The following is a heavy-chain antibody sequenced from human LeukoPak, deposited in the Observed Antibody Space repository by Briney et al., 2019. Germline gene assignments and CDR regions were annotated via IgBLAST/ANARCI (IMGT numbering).Heavy chain of an antibody. CDR3: ASPLLYGDFPHYYHGMDV. V-gene: IGHV1-18*01. CDR1: GYTFTSYG. Sequence: ASVKVSCKASGYTFTSYGISWVRQAPGQGLEWMGWISACNGNTNYAQKLQGRVTMTTDTSTSTAYMELRSLRSDDTAVYYCASPLLYGDFPHYYHGMDVWGQGTTVTVSS. D-gene: IGHD4-17*01. J-gene: IGHJ6*02. CDR2: ISACNGNT.